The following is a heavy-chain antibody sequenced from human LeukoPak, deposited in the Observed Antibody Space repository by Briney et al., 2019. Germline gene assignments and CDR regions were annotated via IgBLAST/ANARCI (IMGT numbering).Heavy chain of an antibody. V-gene: IGHV3-74*01. CDR2: INSDGSST. J-gene: IGHJ4*02. D-gene: IGHD6-19*01. CDR3: ARGTYSSGWLEFSDFDF. CDR1: GFTFSSYW. Sequence: GGSLRLSCAASGFTFSSYWMHWVRQAPGKGLVWVSRINSDGSSTSYADSVKGRFTVSRDNAKNSLYLQMNSLRVEDTAVYYCARGTYSSGWLEFSDFDFWGQGTLVTVSS.